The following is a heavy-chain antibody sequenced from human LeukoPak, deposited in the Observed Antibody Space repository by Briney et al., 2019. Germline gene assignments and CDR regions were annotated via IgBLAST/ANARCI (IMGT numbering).Heavy chain of an antibody. CDR2: INPGRDST. CDR3: ARDVGSGTYMFDF. Sequence: GALVTVSCTASGYTFSSYYIHWVRQAPGQGLEWMGTINPGRDSTSYAQKFQGRVIMTRDTSTSTVDMDLSSLRSDDTAVYYCARDVGSGTYMFDFWGQGTLVTVSS. J-gene: IGHJ4*02. V-gene: IGHV1-46*01. D-gene: IGHD6-19*01. CDR1: GYTFSSYY.